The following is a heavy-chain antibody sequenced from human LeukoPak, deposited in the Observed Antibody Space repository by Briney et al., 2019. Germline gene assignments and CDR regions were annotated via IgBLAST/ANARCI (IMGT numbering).Heavy chain of an antibody. Sequence: GGSLRLSCAASGFTFSDHYMTWLRQAPGKGLEWLSYISTSGETINYADSVEGRFTVSRDNTKNSLFLQMNSLRAEDTAVYYCARTARLLDYWGQGTLVTVSS. J-gene: IGHJ4*02. V-gene: IGHV3-11*01. D-gene: IGHD2-21*02. CDR2: ISTSGETI. CDR1: GFTFSDHY. CDR3: ARTARLLDY.